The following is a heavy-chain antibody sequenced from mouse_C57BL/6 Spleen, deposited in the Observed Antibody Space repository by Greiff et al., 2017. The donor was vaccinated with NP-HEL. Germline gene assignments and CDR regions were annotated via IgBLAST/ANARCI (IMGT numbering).Heavy chain of an antibody. V-gene: IGHV5-12*01. CDR3: ARHSGAMDY. CDR1: GFTFSDYY. CDR2: ISNGGGST. Sequence: DVMLVESGGGLVQPGGSLKLSCAASGFTFSDYYMYWVRQTPEKRLEWVAYISNGGGSTYYPDTVKGRFTISRDNAKNTLYLQMSRLKSEDTAIYYCARHSGAMDYWGQGTSVTVSS. J-gene: IGHJ4*01.